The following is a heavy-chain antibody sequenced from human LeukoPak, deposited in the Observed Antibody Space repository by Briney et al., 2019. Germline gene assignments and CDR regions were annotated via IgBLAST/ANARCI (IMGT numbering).Heavy chain of an antibody. CDR2: ISGSGGST. V-gene: IGHV3-23*01. J-gene: IGHJ4*02. D-gene: IGHD3-10*01. CDR3: AKDLAYGSGSYGFDY. Sequence: PGGSLRLSCAASGFTFSSYGMSWVRQAPGKGLEWVSAISGSGGSTYYADSVKGRFTISRDNSKNTLYLQMNSLRAEDTAVYYRAKDLAYGSGSYGFDYWGQGTLVTVSS. CDR1: GFTFSSYG.